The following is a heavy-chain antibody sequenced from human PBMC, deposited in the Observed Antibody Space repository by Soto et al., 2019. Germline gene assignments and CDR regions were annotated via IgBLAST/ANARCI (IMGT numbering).Heavy chain of an antibody. CDR3: ARDKYCSGGSCRKNWFDP. CDR1: GGSISSSY. CDR2: IYDDGSA. J-gene: IGHJ5*02. D-gene: IGHD2-15*01. V-gene: IGHV4-59*01. Sequence: SETLSLTCTVSGGSISSSYWSWIRQPPGKGLEWLAYIYDDGSANYNPSLKSRATISLDMSKNQFSLKLTSVTAADTAVYYCARDKYCSGGSCRKNWFDPWGQGTLVTVSS.